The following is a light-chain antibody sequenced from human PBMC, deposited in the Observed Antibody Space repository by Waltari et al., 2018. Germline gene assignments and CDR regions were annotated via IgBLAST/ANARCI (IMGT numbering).Light chain of an antibody. CDR1: QSVSSN. J-gene: IGKJ5*01. CDR3: QQYNNWPPIT. CDR2: GAS. V-gene: IGKV3-15*01. Sequence: EIVMTQSPATLSVSPGDRATLSCRARQSVSSNLAWYQQKPGQAPRLLIYGASTRATGIPARVSGSGSGTEFTLTISSLQSEDFAVYYCQQYNNWPPITFGQGTRLEIK.